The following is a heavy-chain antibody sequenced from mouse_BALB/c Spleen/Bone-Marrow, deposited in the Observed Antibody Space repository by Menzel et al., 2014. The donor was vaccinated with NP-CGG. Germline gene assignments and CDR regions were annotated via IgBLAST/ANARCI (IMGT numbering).Heavy chain of an antibody. CDR3: ARHSDYDYFDY. CDR2: ISNGGGST. D-gene: IGHD2-4*01. CDR1: GFTFSDYY. J-gene: IGHJ2*01. Sequence: EVKVVESGGGLVQPGGSLKLSCATSGFTFSDYYMYWVRQTPEKRLEWVAYISNGGGSTYYPDTVKGRFTISRDSAKNTLYLQMSRLKSEDTAMYYCARHSDYDYFDYWGQGTTLTVSS. V-gene: IGHV5-12*02.